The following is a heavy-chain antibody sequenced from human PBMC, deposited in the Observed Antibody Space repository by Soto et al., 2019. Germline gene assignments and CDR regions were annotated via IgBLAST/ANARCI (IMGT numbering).Heavy chain of an antibody. D-gene: IGHD6-13*01. CDR2: IYYSGST. CDR1: GGSISSYY. CDR3: ARGQQLVLRFDP. J-gene: IGHJ5*02. Sequence: QVQLQESGPGLVKPSETLSLTCTVSGGSISSYYWSWIRQPPGKGLEWIGYIYYSGSTNYNPSLTSRVTISVDTSKNQFSLKLSSVTAADTAVYYCARGQQLVLRFDPWGQGTLVTVSS. V-gene: IGHV4-59*01.